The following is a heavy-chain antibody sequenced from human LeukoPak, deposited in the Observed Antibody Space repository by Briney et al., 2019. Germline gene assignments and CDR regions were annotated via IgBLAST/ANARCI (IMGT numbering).Heavy chain of an antibody. CDR2: ISGRGGVT. D-gene: IGHD2-2*01. CDR3: AKALEANQLLQPVSFDP. Sequence: PGGSLRLSCAGSGFSFSVYALAWVRQAPGKGLEWVSAISGRGGVTHYADSVKGRFTIYRDNSTNTLYLQMNSVSVEDTAIYYCAKALEANQLLQPVSFDPRGQGTRVTVSS. J-gene: IGHJ5*02. CDR1: GFSFSVYA. V-gene: IGHV3-23*01.